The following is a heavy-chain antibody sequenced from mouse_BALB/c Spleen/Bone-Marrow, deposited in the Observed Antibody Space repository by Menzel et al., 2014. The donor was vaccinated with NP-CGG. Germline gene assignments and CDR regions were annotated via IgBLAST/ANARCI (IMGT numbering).Heavy chain of an antibody. CDR3: NVWDGNYFFDY. CDR2: IDPENGDT. V-gene: IGHV14-4*02. CDR1: GFNIKDYC. D-gene: IGHD2-1*01. Sequence: VQLQQPGAELVRSGASVKLSCTASGFNIKDYCMHWVKQRPEQGLEWIGWIDPENGDTEYAPKFQGKATMSADTSSNTAYLQLSSLTSEDTAVYYCNVWDGNYFFDYWGQGTTLTVSS. J-gene: IGHJ2*01.